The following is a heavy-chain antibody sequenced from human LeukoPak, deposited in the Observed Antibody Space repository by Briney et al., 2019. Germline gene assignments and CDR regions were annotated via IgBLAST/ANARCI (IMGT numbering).Heavy chain of an antibody. V-gene: IGHV4-59*01. Sequence: SETLSLTCTVSGDSISSYYWSWIRQPPGKGLEWIGYIYYSGSTNYNPSLKSRVTISVDTSKNQFSLKLSSVTAADTAVYYCARGGMYYDILTGRFDYWGQGTLVTVSS. J-gene: IGHJ4*02. CDR3: ARGGMYYDILTGRFDY. D-gene: IGHD3-9*01. CDR2: IYYSGST. CDR1: GDSISSYY.